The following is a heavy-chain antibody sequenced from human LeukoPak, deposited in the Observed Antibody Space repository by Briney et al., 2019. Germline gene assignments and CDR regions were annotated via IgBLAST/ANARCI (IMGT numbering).Heavy chain of an antibody. CDR3: TGYSCSSTRCYTGGFDY. CDR1: GFTFSNYA. Sequence: PGGSLRLSCAASGFTFSNYAMSWVRQAPGKGLEWVSAISASGGSTYYAGSVTGRFTISRDSSKDTLYLQMNSLRAEDTAVYYCTGYSCSSTRCYTGGFDYWGQGTLVTVSS. CDR2: ISASGGST. V-gene: IGHV3-23*01. D-gene: IGHD2-2*02. J-gene: IGHJ4*02.